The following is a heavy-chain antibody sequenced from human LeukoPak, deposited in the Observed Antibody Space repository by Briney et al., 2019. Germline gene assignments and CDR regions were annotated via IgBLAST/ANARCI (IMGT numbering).Heavy chain of an antibody. J-gene: IGHJ4*02. CDR3: ARARGLVWFDY. Sequence: GGSLRLSCAASGFTFSSYWMHWVRQAPGKGLVWVSRINSDGGTTTYADSVKGRFTISRDNAKNTLYLQVNSLRAEDTAIYYCARARGLVWFDYWGQGTLVTVSS. CDR2: INSDGGTT. D-gene: IGHD6-19*01. V-gene: IGHV3-74*01. CDR1: GFTFSSYW.